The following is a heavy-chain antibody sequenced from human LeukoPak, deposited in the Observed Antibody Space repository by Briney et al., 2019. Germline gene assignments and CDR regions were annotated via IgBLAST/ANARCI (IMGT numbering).Heavy chain of an antibody. Sequence: PSQTLSLTCTVSGDPIRNHYWRWIRQPPGKGLEWIAYIYYTGSTNYNPSLKSRVTISVDTSKNQFSLKLSSVTAADTAVYHCARGYSSGRIDSWGQGTLVTVSS. CDR2: IYYTGST. CDR1: GDPIRNHY. V-gene: IGHV4-59*11. D-gene: IGHD6-19*01. CDR3: ARGYSSGRIDS. J-gene: IGHJ4*02.